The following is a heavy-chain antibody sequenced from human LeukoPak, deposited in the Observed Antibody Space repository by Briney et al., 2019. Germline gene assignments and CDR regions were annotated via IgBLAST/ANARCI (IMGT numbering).Heavy chain of an antibody. CDR3: ARRGIFGVVIKKAFDY. CDR2: ISAYNGNT. V-gene: IGHV1-18*01. Sequence: ASVKVSCKASGYTFTSYGISWVRQAPGQGLEWMGWISAYNGNTNYAQKLQGRVTMTTDTSTSTAYMELRGLRSDDTAVYYCARRGIFGVVIKKAFDYWGQETLVTVSS. D-gene: IGHD3-3*01. J-gene: IGHJ4*02. CDR1: GYTFTSYG.